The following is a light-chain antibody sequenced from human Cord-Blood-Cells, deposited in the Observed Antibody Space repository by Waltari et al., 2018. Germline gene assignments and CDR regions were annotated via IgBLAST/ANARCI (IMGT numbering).Light chain of an antibody. J-gene: IGKJ2*01. CDR3: QQLSNWPPRYT. Sequence: ESVLTQSLATPSLSPGGSVTLPCRAIQSVCSYLAWYQQKPGQAPRLLIYDASYRATGITSRFSGSVSRTDFTLAISSLEYEDFAVYCCQQLSNWPPRYTFGDATKLEIK. CDR1: QSVCSY. V-gene: IGKV3-11*01. CDR2: DAS.